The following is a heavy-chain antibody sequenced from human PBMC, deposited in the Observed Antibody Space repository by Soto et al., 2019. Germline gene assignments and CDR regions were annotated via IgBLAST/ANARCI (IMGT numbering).Heavy chain of an antibody. CDR1: GGSVSSGSYY. V-gene: IGHV4-61*01. J-gene: IGHJ5*02. CDR3: ARVLRDGYNPTNLGP. D-gene: IGHD5-12*01. CDR2: IYYSGST. Sequence: SETLSLTCTVSGGSVSSGSYYWSWIRQPPGKGLEWIGYIYYSGSTNYNPSLKSRVTISVDTSKNQFSLKLSSVTAADTAVYYCARVLRDGYNPTNLGPWGQGTLVTVSS.